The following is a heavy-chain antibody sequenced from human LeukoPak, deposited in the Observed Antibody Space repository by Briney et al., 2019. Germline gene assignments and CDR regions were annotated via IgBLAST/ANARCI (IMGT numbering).Heavy chain of an antibody. J-gene: IGHJ4*02. D-gene: IGHD5-12*01. Sequence: GGSLRLSCAASGFTFSSYSMNWVRQAPGKGLEWVSAISGSGGGTYYADSVKGRFTISRDNSKNTLYLQMNSLRAEDTAVYYCAKDSGYDYDYFDYWGQGTLVTVSS. CDR3: AKDSGYDYDYFDY. V-gene: IGHV3-23*01. CDR2: ISGSGGGT. CDR1: GFTFSSYS.